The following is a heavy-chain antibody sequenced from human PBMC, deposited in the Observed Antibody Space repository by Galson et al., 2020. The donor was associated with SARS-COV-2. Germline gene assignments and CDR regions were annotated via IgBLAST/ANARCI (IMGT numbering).Heavy chain of an antibody. Sequence: GESLKISCTASGFTFNNYVMTWVRQAPGEGLQWVSSVLGRGENTYYMDSVKGRFTISRDNSKDTLYLQMNNLRAEDTATYHCASGDSDTTWFHFAYWGRGTRVTVSS. V-gene: IGHV3-23*01. CDR1: GFTFNNYV. D-gene: IGHD1-26*01. CDR3: ASGDSDTTWFHFAY. J-gene: IGHJ4*02. CDR2: VLGRGENT.